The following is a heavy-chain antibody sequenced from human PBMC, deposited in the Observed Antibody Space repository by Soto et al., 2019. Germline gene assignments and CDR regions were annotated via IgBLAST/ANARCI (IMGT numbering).Heavy chain of an antibody. CDR3: AKDRGRVVLAAPLDY. Sequence: QVQLVESGGGVVQPGRSLRLSCAASGFTFSSYGMHWVRQAPGKGLEWVAVISYDGSNKYYADSLKGRFTISRDNSKNPLYLQMNSLRAEDTAVYYCAKDRGRVVLAAPLDYWRQGTLVTVAS. V-gene: IGHV3-30*18. J-gene: IGHJ4*02. D-gene: IGHD2-15*01. CDR2: ISYDGSNK. CDR1: GFTFSSYG.